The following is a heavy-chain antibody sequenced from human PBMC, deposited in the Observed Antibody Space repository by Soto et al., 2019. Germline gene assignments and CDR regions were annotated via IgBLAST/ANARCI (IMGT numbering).Heavy chain of an antibody. V-gene: IGHV3-21*01. J-gene: IGHJ3*02. D-gene: IGHD2-2*01. CDR1: GFTFISYS. CDR2: ISSSSSYI. CDR3: ARVGGGYQLLHAFDI. Sequence: LRLSCAASGFTFISYSMNWVRQAPGKGLEWVSSISSSSSYIYYADSVKGRFTISRDNAKNSLYLQMNSLRAEDTAVYYCARVGGGYQLLHAFDIWGQGTMVTVSS.